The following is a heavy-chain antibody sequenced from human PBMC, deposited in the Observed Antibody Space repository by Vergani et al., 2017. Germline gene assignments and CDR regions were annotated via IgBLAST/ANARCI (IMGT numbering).Heavy chain of an antibody. CDR3: AREGYCTNGVCFTLMDV. V-gene: IGHV4-34*01. D-gene: IGHD2-8*01. J-gene: IGHJ4*02. CDR1: GGSFIDYW. Sequence: QAQLQQWGAGLLKPSETLSLTCAIYGGSFIDYWWMWIRQPPGKGLEWIGGNRHDGITHYSPSLKSRVTISIDTSTHQFSLNLRSVTAADTAVYYCAREGYCTNGVCFTLMDVWGQGALVTVSS. CDR2: NRHDGIT.